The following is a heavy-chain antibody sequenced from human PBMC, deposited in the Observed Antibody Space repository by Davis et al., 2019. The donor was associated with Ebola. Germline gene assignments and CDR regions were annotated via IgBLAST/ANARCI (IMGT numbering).Heavy chain of an antibody. J-gene: IGHJ6*02. CDR2: INPSGGST. D-gene: IGHD1-7*01. CDR3: ARGGGTTGMDV. CDR1: GYTFTSYG. Sequence: ASVKVSCKASGYTFTSYGISWVRQAPGQGLEWMGIINPSGGSTSYAQKFQGRVTMTRDTSTSTAYMEVKSLTSDDTAVYYCARGGGTTGMDVWGQGTTVTVSS. V-gene: IGHV1-46*01.